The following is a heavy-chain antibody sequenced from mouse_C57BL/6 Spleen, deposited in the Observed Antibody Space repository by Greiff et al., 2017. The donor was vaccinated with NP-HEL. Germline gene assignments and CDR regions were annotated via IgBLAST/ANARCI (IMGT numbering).Heavy chain of an antibody. CDR1: GYTFTSYW. CDR3: ARGNYGSSGRYFDY. J-gene: IGHJ2*01. D-gene: IGHD1-1*01. Sequence: QVQLQQPGTELVKPGASGYTFTSYWMHWVKQRPGQGLEWIGNINPSNGGTNYNEKFKSKATLTVDKSSSTAYMQLSSLTSEDSAVYYCARGNYGSSGRYFDYWGQGTTLTVSS. CDR2: INPSNGGT. V-gene: IGHV1-53*01.